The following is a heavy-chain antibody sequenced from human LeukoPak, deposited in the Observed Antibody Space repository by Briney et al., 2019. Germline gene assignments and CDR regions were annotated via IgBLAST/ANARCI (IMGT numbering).Heavy chain of an antibody. V-gene: IGHV4-34*01. CDR2: INHSGST. D-gene: IGHD3-22*01. J-gene: IGHJ4*02. Sequence: SETLSLTCAVYGGSFSGYYWRRIRQPPGKGLEWIGEINHSGSTNYNPSLKSRVTISVDTSKNQFSLKLSSVTAADTAVYYCARGRHYYDSSGYYYFDYWGQGTLVTVSS. CDR1: GGSFSGYY. CDR3: ARGRHYYDSSGYYYFDY.